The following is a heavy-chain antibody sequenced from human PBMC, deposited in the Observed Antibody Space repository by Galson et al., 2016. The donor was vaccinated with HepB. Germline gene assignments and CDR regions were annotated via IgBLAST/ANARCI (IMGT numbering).Heavy chain of an antibody. J-gene: IGHJ6*02. CDR1: GFSLTTNGVG. V-gene: IGHV2-5*02. CDR2: IYWDDDK. Sequence: PALVKPTQTLTLTCTFSGFSLTTNGVGVAWIRQPPGKALEWLALIYWDDDKRYSPSLKSRLTLSKDTSKNQVVPTMTNMDPVDAATYFCAHTFRSYRGYNCDGMDVWGQGTTVTVSS. D-gene: IGHD2-2*01. CDR3: AHTFRSYRGYNCDGMDV.